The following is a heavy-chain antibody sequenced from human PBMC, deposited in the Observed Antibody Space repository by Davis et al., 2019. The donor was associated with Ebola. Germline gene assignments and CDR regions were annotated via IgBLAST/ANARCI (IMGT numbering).Heavy chain of an antibody. CDR3: ASGDGRGSSYDMDV. V-gene: IGHV3-74*01. CDR1: GFTFSSYW. Sequence: HTGGSLRLSCAASGFTFSSYWMHWVRQAPGKGLVWVSRINSDGSSTSYADSVKGRFTISRDNAKNSVFLQMNSLRGEDTALYYCASGDGRGSSYDMDVWGQGTTVTVSS. D-gene: IGHD5-12*01. J-gene: IGHJ6*02. CDR2: INSDGSST.